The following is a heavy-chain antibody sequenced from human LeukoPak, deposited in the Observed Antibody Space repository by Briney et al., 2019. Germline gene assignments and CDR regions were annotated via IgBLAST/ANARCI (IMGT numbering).Heavy chain of an antibody. Sequence: GGSLRLSCAASGFTFSSYAMHWVRQAPGKGLEWVAVISYDGSNKYYADSVKGRFTISRDNSKNTLYLQMNSLRAEDTAVYYCARARLLRAFDIWGQGTMVTVSS. CDR1: GFTFSSYA. J-gene: IGHJ3*02. CDR3: ARARLLRAFDI. V-gene: IGHV3-30-3*01. D-gene: IGHD2-21*02. CDR2: ISYDGSNK.